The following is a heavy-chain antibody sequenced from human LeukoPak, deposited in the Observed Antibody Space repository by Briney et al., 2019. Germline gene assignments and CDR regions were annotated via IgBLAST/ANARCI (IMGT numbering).Heavy chain of an antibody. CDR2: INQDGSKE. D-gene: IGHD5-12*01. V-gene: IGHV3-7*01. CDR1: GFTFSNYW. CDR3: VRDGGVSGYDLLDY. J-gene: IGHJ4*02. Sequence: GGSLRLSCAASGFTFSNYWMTWVRQAPGKGLEWVAHINQDGSKEYYMDSVKARFTISRDNAKNSLSLQMNSLRAEDTAVYYCVRDGGVSGYDLLDYWGQGTLVTDSS.